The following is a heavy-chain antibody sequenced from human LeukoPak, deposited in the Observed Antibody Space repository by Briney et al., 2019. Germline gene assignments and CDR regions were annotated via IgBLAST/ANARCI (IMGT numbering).Heavy chain of an antibody. D-gene: IGHD4-11*01. CDR1: GYTFTSHD. CDR3: ARGPPYSIYGAYYYYYMDV. J-gene: IGHJ6*03. V-gene: IGHV1-8*01. Sequence: GAPVKVSCKASGYTFTSHDINWVRQATGQGLEWMGWMNPNSGNTGYVQKFQGRVTITRNTSISTAYMELSSLRSEDTAVYYCARGPPYSIYGAYYYYYMDVWGKGTTVTVSS. CDR2: MNPNSGNT.